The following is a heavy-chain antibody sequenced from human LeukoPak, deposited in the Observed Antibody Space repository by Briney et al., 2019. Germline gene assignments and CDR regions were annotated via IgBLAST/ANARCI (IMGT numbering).Heavy chain of an antibody. J-gene: IGHJ4*02. CDR3: ARVNWNAPAYYFDY. Sequence: PSETLSLTCFVSGGSISSNNYYWGWMPPPPGKGLVWLRSIYYSGSTYYNPSLKSRVIISVDTSKNQFSLKLSSVTAADTAVYHCARVNWNAPAYYFDYWGQGTLVTVSS. D-gene: IGHD1-1*01. CDR2: IYYSGST. V-gene: IGHV4-39*07. CDR1: GGSISSNNYY.